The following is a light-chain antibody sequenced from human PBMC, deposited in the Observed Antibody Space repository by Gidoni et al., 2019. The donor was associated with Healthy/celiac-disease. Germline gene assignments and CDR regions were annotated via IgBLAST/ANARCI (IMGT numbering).Light chain of an antibody. CDR3: QQYNSYSPTT. J-gene: IGKJ1*01. V-gene: IGKV1-5*03. CDR1: QSISSW. Sequence: DIQMNQSPSTLSASVGDRVTITCRASQSISSWLAWYQQKPGKAPKLLIYKASSLESGVPSRFSGSVSGTEFTLTISSLQPDDFATYYCQQYNSYSPTTFGQGTKVEIK. CDR2: KAS.